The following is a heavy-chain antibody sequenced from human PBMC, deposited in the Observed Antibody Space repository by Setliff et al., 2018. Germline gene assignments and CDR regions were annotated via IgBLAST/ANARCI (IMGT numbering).Heavy chain of an antibody. V-gene: IGHV3-30*03. CDR3: ARASLAYSFGYYFDS. J-gene: IGHJ4*01. CDR2: TSYDGKNN. D-gene: IGHD5-18*01. CDR1: GFTFNIFA. Sequence: PGGSLRLSCAASGFTFNIFAFNWVRQAPGKGLEWLAVTSYDGKNNYYGDSVRGRFTISRDNSQNTVYLQMNALSGDDTAVYFCARASLAYSFGYYFDSWGQGALVTVSS.